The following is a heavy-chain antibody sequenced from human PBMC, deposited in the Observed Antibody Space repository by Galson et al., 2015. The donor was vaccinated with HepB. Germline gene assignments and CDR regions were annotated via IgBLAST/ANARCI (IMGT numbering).Heavy chain of an antibody. D-gene: IGHD1-1*01. J-gene: IGHJ4*02. CDR2: ISGSGDST. Sequence: SLRLSCAASGFTFSTYAMTWVRQAPGKGLEWVSIISGSGDSTFYADSVKGRFTISRDNSKNTLFLQMNSLRAEDTAAYYCAKAEGQRDHNLLLVYFDYWGQGALVTVSS. CDR1: GFTFSTYA. V-gene: IGHV3-23*01. CDR3: AKAEGQRDHNLLLVYFDY.